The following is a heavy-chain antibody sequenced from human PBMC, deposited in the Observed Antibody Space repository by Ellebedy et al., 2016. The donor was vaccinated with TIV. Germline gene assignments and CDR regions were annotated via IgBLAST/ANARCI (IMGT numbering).Heavy chain of an antibody. J-gene: IGHJ4*02. CDR1: GGSVTSGSHY. D-gene: IGHD2-21*01. CDR2: IFYSGST. V-gene: IGHV4-39*07. CDR3: ARYDIVVAPSAAFYFDS. Sequence: MPSETLSLTCTVSGGSVTSGSHYWGWIRQPPGKGLDWIGTIFYSGSTYYNPSLKSRVTISLDAPKNQFSLKLRSLTAADTATYFCARYDIVVAPSAAFYFDSWGQGTPVTVSS.